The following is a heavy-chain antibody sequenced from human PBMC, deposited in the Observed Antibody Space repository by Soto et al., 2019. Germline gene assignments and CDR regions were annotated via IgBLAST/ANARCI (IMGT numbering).Heavy chain of an antibody. J-gene: IGHJ4*02. CDR2: ISTSGDFV. Sequence: GGSLRLSCTASGFTFSNYQMTWVRQAPGKGLEWVSYISTSGDFVNYADSVKGRFTISRDNAQNSVYLQMNSLRAEDTALYYCAGYYYDNAGYYPAFDYWGQGTQVTVS. CDR1: GFTFSNYQ. V-gene: IGHV3-48*03. D-gene: IGHD3-22*01. CDR3: AGYYYDNAGYYPAFDY.